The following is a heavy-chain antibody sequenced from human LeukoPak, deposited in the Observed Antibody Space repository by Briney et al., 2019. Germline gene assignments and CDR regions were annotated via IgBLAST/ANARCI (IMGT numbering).Heavy chain of an antibody. CDR1: GFTFSNYG. V-gene: IGHV3-30*18. CDR2: TSYAANYK. CDR3: AKDLEGMRSYDHYGMDV. D-gene: IGHD5-24*01. Sequence: GGSLRLSCAASGFTFSNYGLHWVRQAPGKGLEWVAVTSYAANYKYYADPVKGRFTISRDNSKNTLYLQMNSLRGEDTAVYYCAKDLEGMRSYDHYGMDVWGQGTTVTVSS. J-gene: IGHJ6*02.